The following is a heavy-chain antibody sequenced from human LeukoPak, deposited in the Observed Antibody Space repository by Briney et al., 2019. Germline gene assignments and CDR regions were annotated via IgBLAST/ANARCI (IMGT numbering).Heavy chain of an antibody. J-gene: IGHJ2*01. CDR2: ISGTGGNT. CDR3: ARWEYGDLYSYFDL. V-gene: IGHV3-23*01. Sequence: GGSLRLSCAASGFTFNSYAMSWVRQAPGKGLEWVSTISGTGGNTYYADSVKGQFTISRDNSKNTLYLQMNSLRAEDTAVYYCARWEYGDLYSYFDLWGRGTLVTVSS. CDR1: GFTFNSYA. D-gene: IGHD4-17*01.